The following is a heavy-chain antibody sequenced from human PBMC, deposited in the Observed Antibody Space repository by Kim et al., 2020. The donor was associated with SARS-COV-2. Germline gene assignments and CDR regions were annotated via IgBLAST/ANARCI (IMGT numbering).Heavy chain of an antibody. CDR3: ARDIRHRSITMIVVVRPGAFDI. D-gene: IGHD3-22*01. CDR1: GGSFSGYY. CDR2: INHSGST. V-gene: IGHV4-34*01. J-gene: IGHJ3*02. Sequence: SETLSLTCAVYGGSFSGYYWSWIRQPPGKGLEWIGEINHSGSTNYNPSLKSRVTISVDTSKNQFSLKLSSVTAADTAVYYCARDIRHRSITMIVVVRPGAFDIWGQGTMVTVSS.